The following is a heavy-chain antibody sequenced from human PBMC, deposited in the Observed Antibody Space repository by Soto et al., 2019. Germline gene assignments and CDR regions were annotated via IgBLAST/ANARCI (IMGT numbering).Heavy chain of an antibody. Sequence: QVPLVQSGAEVKKPGASVKVSCKASGYTFTSYGISWVRQAPGQGLEWMGWISAYNGNTNYAQKLHGRVTMTTDTSTSTAYMELRSLRSDDTAVYYCARPTYPQSLGYGMDVWGQGTTVTVSS. CDR3: ARPTYPQSLGYGMDV. CDR2: ISAYNGNT. V-gene: IGHV1-18*01. J-gene: IGHJ6*02. D-gene: IGHD6-19*01. CDR1: GYTFTSYG.